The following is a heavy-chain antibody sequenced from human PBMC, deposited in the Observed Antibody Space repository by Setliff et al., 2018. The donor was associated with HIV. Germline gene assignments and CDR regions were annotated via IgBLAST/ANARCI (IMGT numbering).Heavy chain of an antibody. D-gene: IGHD1-1*01. J-gene: IGHJ6*03. Sequence: GGSLRLSCAASGFTFSSFAMTWVRQAPGKGLEWVSALSGRGGSTYYADSVKGRFTISRDNSKNTLYLQMNSLRAEDTAVYHCAKDGHDQDHYYHMDVWGKGTTVTVSS. CDR2: LSGRGGST. CDR1: GFTFSSFA. CDR3: AKDGHDQDHYYHMDV. V-gene: IGHV3-23*01.